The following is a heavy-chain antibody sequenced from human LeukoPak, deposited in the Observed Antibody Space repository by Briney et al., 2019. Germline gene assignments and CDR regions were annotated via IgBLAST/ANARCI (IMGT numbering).Heavy chain of an antibody. CDR1: GYTFTRHG. J-gene: IGHJ4*02. V-gene: IGHV1-18*04. CDR3: AREGWGTYSSGSYYFDY. CDR2: ISAYNGNT. D-gene: IGHD6-19*01. Sequence: ASVKVSCKASGYTFTRHGISRVRQAPGQGLEWVGWISAYNGNTNYAQKVQGRVTMTTDTSTSTAYMELRSLRSDDTAVYYCAREGWGTYSSGSYYFDYWGQGTLVTVSS.